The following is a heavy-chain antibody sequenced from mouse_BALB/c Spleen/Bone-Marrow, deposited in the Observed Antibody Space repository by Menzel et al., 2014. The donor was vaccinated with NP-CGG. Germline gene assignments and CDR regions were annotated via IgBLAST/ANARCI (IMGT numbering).Heavy chain of an antibody. Sequence: ESGPGLVKPSQSLSLTCSVTGYSITSAYYWNWIRQFPGKKLEWMGYISYDGSNNYNPSLKNRISITRDTSKNQFFLKLNSVTTEDTATYNCAMGLLTSWGQGTLVTVSA. V-gene: IGHV3-6*02. D-gene: IGHD2-3*01. CDR1: GYSITSAYY. J-gene: IGHJ3*01. CDR2: ISYDGSN. CDR3: AMGLLTS.